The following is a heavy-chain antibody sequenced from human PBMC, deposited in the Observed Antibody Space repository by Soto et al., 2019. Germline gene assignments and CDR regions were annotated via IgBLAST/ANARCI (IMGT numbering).Heavy chain of an antibody. D-gene: IGHD2-2*01. CDR3: ARVGYCSSTSCFCFDY. CDR2: IKQDGSEK. Sequence: PGGSLRLSCAASGFTFSSYWMSWVRQAPGKGLEWVANIKQDGSEKYYVDSVKGRFTISRDNAKNSLYLQMNSLRAEDTAVYYCARVGYCSSTSCFCFDYWGQGTLVTVSS. J-gene: IGHJ4*02. CDR1: GFTFSSYW. V-gene: IGHV3-7*01.